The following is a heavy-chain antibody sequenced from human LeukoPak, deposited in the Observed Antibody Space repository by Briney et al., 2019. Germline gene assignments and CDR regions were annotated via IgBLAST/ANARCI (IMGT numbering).Heavy chain of an antibody. J-gene: IGHJ3*02. D-gene: IGHD5-24*01. V-gene: IGHV3-48*04. Sequence: TGGSLRLSCAASRFTFSSYSMNWVRQAPGKGLEWVSYISSSSSTIHYADSVKGRFTISRDNAKNSLYLQMNSLRAEDTAVYYCARATEMATIWVLIDAFDIWGQGTMVTVSS. CDR2: ISSSSSTI. CDR1: RFTFSSYS. CDR3: ARATEMATIWVLIDAFDI.